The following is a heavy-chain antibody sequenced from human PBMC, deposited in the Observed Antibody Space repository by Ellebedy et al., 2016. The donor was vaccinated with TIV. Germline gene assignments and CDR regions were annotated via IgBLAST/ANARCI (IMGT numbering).Heavy chain of an antibody. Sequence: GESLKISXEVSGFTISGYSMNWVRQSAGKGLEWVSSITTSGSDRHYADSVKGRFSISRDNAKNVLYLQIDSLRAEDTAVFYCAKSGYISGWFGMDVWGQGTTVTVSS. V-gene: IGHV3-21*06. J-gene: IGHJ6*02. CDR2: ITTSGSDR. CDR3: AKSGYISGWFGMDV. CDR1: GFTISGYS. D-gene: IGHD6-19*01.